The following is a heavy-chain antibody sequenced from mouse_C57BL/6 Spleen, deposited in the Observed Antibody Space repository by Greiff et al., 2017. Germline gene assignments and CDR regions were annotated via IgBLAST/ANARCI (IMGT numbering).Heavy chain of an antibody. Sequence: QVQLQQSGAELVRPGASVTLSCKASGYTFTDYEMHWVKQTPVHGLEWIGAIDPETGGTAYNQKFKGKAILTADKSSSTAYMELRSLTSEDSAVYYCTRGGYGSSPLFGYWGQGTTLTVSS. V-gene: IGHV1-15*01. CDR3: TRGGYGSSPLFGY. CDR1: GYTFTDYE. CDR2: IDPETGGT. D-gene: IGHD1-1*01. J-gene: IGHJ2*01.